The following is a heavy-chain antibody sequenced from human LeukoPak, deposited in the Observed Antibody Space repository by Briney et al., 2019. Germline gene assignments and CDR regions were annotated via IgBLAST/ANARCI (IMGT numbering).Heavy chain of an antibody. CDR1: GFTFSSYW. J-gene: IGHJ4*02. Sequence: GGPLRLSCAASGFTFSSYWMSWVRQAPGKGLEWVANIKHDGSDKYYVDSVKGRFTISRDNAENSLYLQMNSLRAEDTAMYYCARSQSLGYWGQGTLVTVSS. CDR2: IKHDGSDK. V-gene: IGHV3-7*04. CDR3: ARSQSLGY.